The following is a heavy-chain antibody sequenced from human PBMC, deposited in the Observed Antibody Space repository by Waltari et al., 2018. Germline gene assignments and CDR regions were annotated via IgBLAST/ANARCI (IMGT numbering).Heavy chain of an antibody. J-gene: IGHJ4*02. CDR3: ARGGWITMVRGIN. D-gene: IGHD3-10*01. V-gene: IGHV4-34*01. CDR1: GGSFSGYY. CDR2: INHSGST. Sequence: QVQLQQWGAGLLKPSETLSLPCAVYGGSFSGYYWSWFRQPPGKGLEWIGEINHSGSTNYNPSLKSRVTISVDTSKNQFSLKLSSVTAADTAVYYCARGGWITMVRGINWGQGTLVTVSS.